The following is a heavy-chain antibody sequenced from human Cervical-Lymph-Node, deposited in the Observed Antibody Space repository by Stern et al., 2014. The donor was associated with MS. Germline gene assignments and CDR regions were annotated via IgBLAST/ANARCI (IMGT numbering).Heavy chain of an antibody. CDR2: IYHSGSS. CDR1: GGSVSSDAYY. Sequence: QLQLQESGPGLVKPSETLSLTCTVSGGSVSSDAYYWSWIRQSPGKGLEWIGYIYHSGSSSYNPSIKSRVTMSVDTSKNQFSLRLTSVTAADTAVYYCGKQVREWGRGTLVTVSS. J-gene: IGHJ4*02. V-gene: IGHV4-61*08. CDR3: GKQVRE.